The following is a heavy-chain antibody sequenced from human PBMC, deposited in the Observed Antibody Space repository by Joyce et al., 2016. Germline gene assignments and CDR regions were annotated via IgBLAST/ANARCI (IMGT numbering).Heavy chain of an antibody. J-gene: IGHJ6*02. CDR3: ASQYQHRYYYYGMDV. CDR2: IYSGGST. CDR1: GFTVSGNY. V-gene: IGHV3-53*01. D-gene: IGHD3-3*02. Sequence: EVQLVESGGGLIQPGGSLRLSCAASGFTVSGNYMSWVRQAPEQGLEWVSVIYSGGSTYYADPVKGRFTISRDNSKNTLDLQMNSLRAEDTAVYYCASQYQHRYYYYGMDVWGQGTTVTVSS.